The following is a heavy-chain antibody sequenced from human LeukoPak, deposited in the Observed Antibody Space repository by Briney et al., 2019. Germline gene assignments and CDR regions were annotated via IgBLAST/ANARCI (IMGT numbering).Heavy chain of an antibody. D-gene: IGHD2-2*01. Sequence: GGSLRLSCAASGFTVSSNYMSWVRQAPGKGLEWVSIIYSGGSTYYADSVKGRFTFSRDNSKNTLYLQMNSLRAEDTAVYYCARESLGYCSSTSCYAFDYWGQGTLVTVSS. CDR3: ARESLGYCSSTSCYAFDY. V-gene: IGHV3-53*01. CDR2: IYSGGST. J-gene: IGHJ4*02. CDR1: GFTVSSNY.